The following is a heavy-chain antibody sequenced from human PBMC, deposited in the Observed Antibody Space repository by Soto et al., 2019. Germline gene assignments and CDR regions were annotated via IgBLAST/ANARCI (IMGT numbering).Heavy chain of an antibody. CDR1: GGTFSTYA. CDR3: ARPKGSYSSGYYYFDY. D-gene: IGHD6-19*01. CDR2: ISPLFGTA. J-gene: IGHJ4*02. Sequence: QVQLVQSGAEVKQPGSSVKVSCKTSGGTFSTYAIYWVRQAPGQGLEWMGAISPLFGTADYAQKFQGRVTITADESQSTAYMELSSLRSEDTDVYYCARPKGSYSSGYYYFDYWGQGTLVTVSS. V-gene: IGHV1-69*01.